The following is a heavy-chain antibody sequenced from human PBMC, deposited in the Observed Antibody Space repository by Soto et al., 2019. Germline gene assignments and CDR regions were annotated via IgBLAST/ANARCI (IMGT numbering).Heavy chain of an antibody. V-gene: IGHV1-2*02. J-gene: IGHJ5*02. CDR2: INPNSGGT. CDR1: GYTFTGYY. CDR3: ARDRRNYGGNSNWSDP. D-gene: IGHD4-17*01. Sequence: QVQLVQSGAEVKKPGASVKVSCKASGYTFTGYYMHWVRQAPGQGLEWMGWINPNSGGTNYAQKFQGRVTMTRDTSISTAYMELSRLRSDDTAVYYCARDRRNYGGNSNWSDPWGQGTLVTVSS.